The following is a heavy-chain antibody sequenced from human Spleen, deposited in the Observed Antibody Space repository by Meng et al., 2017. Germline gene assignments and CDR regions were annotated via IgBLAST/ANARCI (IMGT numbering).Heavy chain of an antibody. D-gene: IGHD2-21*02. CDR2: IYYSGST. Sequence: SETLSLTCAVYGGSFSGYYWSWIRQPPGKGLEWIGYIYYSGSTNYNPSLKSRVTISVDTSKNQFSLKLSSVTAADTAVYYCARDRAYCGGDCPSDAFDIWGQGTMVTVSS. CDR1: GGSFSGYY. V-gene: IGHV4-59*01. J-gene: IGHJ3*02. CDR3: ARDRAYCGGDCPSDAFDI.